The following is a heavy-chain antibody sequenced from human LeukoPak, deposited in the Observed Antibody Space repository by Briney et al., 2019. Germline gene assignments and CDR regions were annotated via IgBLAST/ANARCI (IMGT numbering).Heavy chain of an antibody. D-gene: IGHD4-17*01. Sequence: GGSLRLSCAASGFTFSSDAITSVRQAPGGGLQCVSALSGSGISTYYADSVKGRFTISRDNSKNTLYLQMNSLRTDDTAVYYCAKRRSTVTCAWDAFDIWGQGTMVTVSS. CDR1: GFTFSSDA. CDR2: LSGSGIST. V-gene: IGHV3-23*01. J-gene: IGHJ3*02. CDR3: AKRRSTVTCAWDAFDI.